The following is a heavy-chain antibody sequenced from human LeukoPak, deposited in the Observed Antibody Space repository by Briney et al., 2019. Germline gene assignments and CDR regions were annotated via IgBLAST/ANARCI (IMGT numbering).Heavy chain of an antibody. Sequence: SETLSLTCAVFGESFSASYYNWIRQPPGKGLEWIGEINHNGGANNNPSLKSRVTISVDTSKKQFSLKLSSVTAADTAVYYCARHVGFITMVRGVINNNWFDPWGQGTLVTVSS. D-gene: IGHD3-10*01. CDR2: INHNGGA. V-gene: IGHV4-34*01. CDR1: GESFSASY. CDR3: ARHVGFITMVRGVINNNWFDP. J-gene: IGHJ5*02.